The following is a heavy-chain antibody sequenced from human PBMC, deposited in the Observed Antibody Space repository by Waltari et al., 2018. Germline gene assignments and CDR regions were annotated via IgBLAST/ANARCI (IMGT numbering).Heavy chain of an antibody. CDR2: IRYDGSNK. CDR3: AKGSGSYEGFDP. Sequence: QLVESGGGVVQPGGSLRLSCAASGFTFSSFGMHWVRQAPGKGLEWVTFIRYDGSNKYYADSVKGRFIISRDNSKNTVYLQMNSLRPEDAAVYYCAKGSGSYEGFDPWGQVTLVTVSS. V-gene: IGHV3-30*02. J-gene: IGHJ5*02. CDR1: GFTFSSFG. D-gene: IGHD1-26*01.